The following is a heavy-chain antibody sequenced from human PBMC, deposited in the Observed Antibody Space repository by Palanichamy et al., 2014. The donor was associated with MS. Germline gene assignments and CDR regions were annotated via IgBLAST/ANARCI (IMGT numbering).Heavy chain of an antibody. D-gene: IGHD6-13*01. J-gene: IGHJ1*01. CDR3: VRGYSTSWYSEYFHH. CDR2: ISSSGDII. CDR1: GFTFSSHT. Sequence: EVQLVESGGSLIQPGGSLRLSCAASGFTFSSHTMNWVRQAPGKGLEWISYISSSGDIIYYADSVKGRFTIFRDNAKNSLYLQMHRLRDEDTAFYYCVRGYSTSWYSEYFHHWGQGALVTVSS. V-gene: IGHV3-48*02.